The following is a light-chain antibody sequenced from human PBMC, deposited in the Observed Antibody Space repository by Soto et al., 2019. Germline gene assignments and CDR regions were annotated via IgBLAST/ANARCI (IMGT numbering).Light chain of an antibody. Sequence: IQLTQSTSSLSASVRDRVTITCRASQDIAIYLAWYQQKPGEAPKLLIYAASTLYGGVPSRFSGSGSGTDFALTITSLQAEDFATYYCQQLRMYPSTFGGGTMVDI. J-gene: IGKJ4*01. CDR3: QQLRMYPST. CDR2: AAS. CDR1: QDIAIY. V-gene: IGKV1-9*01.